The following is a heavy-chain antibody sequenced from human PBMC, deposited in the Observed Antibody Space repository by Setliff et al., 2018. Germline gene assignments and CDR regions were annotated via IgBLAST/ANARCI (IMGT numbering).Heavy chain of an antibody. CDR2: ISSSSSYI. V-gene: IGHV3-21*01. CDR1: GYSISSGYY. J-gene: IGHJ4*02. Sequence: PSETLSLTCAVSGYSISSGYYWGWIRQPPGKGLEWVSSISSSSSYIYYADSVKGRFTISRDNAKNTLYLQMNSLRAEDTAVYYCARAHSSTLSVHDYWGQGTLVTAPQ. CDR3: ARAHSSTLSVHDY. D-gene: IGHD2-2*01.